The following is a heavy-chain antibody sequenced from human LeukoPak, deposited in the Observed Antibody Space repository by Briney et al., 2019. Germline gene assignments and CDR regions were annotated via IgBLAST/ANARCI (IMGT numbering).Heavy chain of an antibody. CDR1: GESFSGYY. Sequence: SETLSLTCAVYGESFSGYYWSWIRQPPGKGLEWIGEINHSGSTNYNPSLKSRVTISVDTSKNQFSLKLSSVTAADTAVYYCARSLGYCTNGVCPCGYWGQGTLVTVSS. J-gene: IGHJ4*02. CDR2: INHSGST. CDR3: ARSLGYCTNGVCPCGY. D-gene: IGHD2-8*01. V-gene: IGHV4-34*01.